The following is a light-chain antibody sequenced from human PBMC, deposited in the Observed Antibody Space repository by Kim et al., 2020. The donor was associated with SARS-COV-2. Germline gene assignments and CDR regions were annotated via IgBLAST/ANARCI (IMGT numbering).Light chain of an antibody. CDR2: GAS. V-gene: IGKV3-20*01. Sequence: SPGESPTLSSRASHIVSSCSLAWYQQKPGQAPRLLIYGASSRATGIPDRFSGSGSGTDFTLTISRLEPEDFAVYYCQQYGSSPLTFGGGTKVDIK. J-gene: IGKJ4*01. CDR3: QQYGSSPLT. CDR1: HIVSSCS.